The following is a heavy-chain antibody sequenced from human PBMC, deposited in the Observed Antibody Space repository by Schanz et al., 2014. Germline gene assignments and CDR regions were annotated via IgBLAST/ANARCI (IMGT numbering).Heavy chain of an antibody. CDR1: GFTFRSYG. CDR2: ISYDGSSK. V-gene: IGHV3-33*08. J-gene: IGHJ4*02. Sequence: EQLVESGGGLVQPGESLRLSCAASGFTFRSYGMHWVRQAPGKGLEWVALISYDGSSKNHADSVQGRFTISRDNSKNALYLQMNSLRGEDTGMYYCARGDPVAGLDYWGRGTLVTVSS. CDR3: ARGDPVAGLDY.